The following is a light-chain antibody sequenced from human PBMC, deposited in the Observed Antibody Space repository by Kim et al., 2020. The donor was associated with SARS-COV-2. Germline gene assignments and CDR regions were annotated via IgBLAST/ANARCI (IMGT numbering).Light chain of an antibody. CDR3: QQYNSWWT. CDR2: GAS. CDR1: LSVSSN. Sequence: EIVMTQSPATLSVSPGERVTLSCRASLSVSSNLAWYQQKPGQAPRLLIYGASTRAAGIPDRISGSGSGTEFTLTISSLQSEDFAVYYCQQYNSWWTFGQGTKVDIK. V-gene: IGKV3-15*01. J-gene: IGKJ1*01.